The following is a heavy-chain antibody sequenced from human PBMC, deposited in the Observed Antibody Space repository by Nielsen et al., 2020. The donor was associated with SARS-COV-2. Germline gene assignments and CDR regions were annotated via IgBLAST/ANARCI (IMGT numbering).Heavy chain of an antibody. CDR1: GFTLSTYA. CDR3: ARGAYYYDSGGYYPI. CDR2: ISGSGGNT. J-gene: IGHJ4*02. Sequence: GESLKISCAASGFTLSTYAMSWVRQAPGKGPEWVSDISGSGGNTYYAESVRGRFTISRDNSKNTLYLQMNSLRAEDTAVYYCARGAYYYDSGGYYPIWGQGTLVTVSS. V-gene: IGHV3-23*01. D-gene: IGHD3-22*01.